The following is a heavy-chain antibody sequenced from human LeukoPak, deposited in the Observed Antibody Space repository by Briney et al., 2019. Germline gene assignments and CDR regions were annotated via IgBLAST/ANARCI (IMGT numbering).Heavy chain of an antibody. CDR2: ISAYNGNT. CDR1: GYTFTSYG. Sequence: GASVKVSCKASGYTFTSYGISWVRQAPGQGLEWMGWISAYNGNTNYAQKLQGRVTMTTDTSTSTAYMELRSLRSDDTAVYYCARGGYYDFWSGTSDYYYYGMDVWDQGTTVTVSS. J-gene: IGHJ6*02. D-gene: IGHD3-3*01. CDR3: ARGGYYDFWSGTSDYYYYGMDV. V-gene: IGHV1-18*01.